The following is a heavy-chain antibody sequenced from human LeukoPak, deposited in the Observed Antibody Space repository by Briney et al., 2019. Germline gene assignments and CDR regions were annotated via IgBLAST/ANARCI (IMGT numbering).Heavy chain of an antibody. J-gene: IGHJ4*02. D-gene: IGHD4-17*01. V-gene: IGHV3-23*01. CDR1: GFAFGIFA. CDR2: ITSSGSGT. CDR3: ARGRVSQSKSLYGFDY. Sequence: GGSLRLSCAASGFAFGIFAMSWVRQAPGKGLEWVSTITSSGSGTNYADSVKGRFTISRDNSRSTFYLQMDSLTVDDTGVYYCARGRVSQSKSLYGFDYWGQGTLVTVST.